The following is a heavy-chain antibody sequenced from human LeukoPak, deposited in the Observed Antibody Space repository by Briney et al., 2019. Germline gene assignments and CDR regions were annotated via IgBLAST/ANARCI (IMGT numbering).Heavy chain of an antibody. CDR1: GYTFRSYG. J-gene: IGHJ4*02. CDR2: ISGYNGNT. Sequence: ASVKVSCKASGYTFRSYGISWVRQAPGQGLEWMGWISGYNGNTNYVQKLQGRVTMTTDTSTSTAYMELRSLRSDDTAVYYCARDRVDTAMVGVDYWGQGTLVTVSS. D-gene: IGHD5-18*01. CDR3: ARDRVDTAMVGVDY. V-gene: IGHV1-18*01.